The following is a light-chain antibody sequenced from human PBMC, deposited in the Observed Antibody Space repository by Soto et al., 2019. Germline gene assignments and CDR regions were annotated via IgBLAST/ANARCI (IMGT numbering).Light chain of an antibody. V-gene: IGLV1-40*01. J-gene: IGLJ3*02. Sequence: QSVLTQPPSVSGAPGQRVTISCTGSSSNIGAGYDVHWYQQLPGTAPKLLIYSNNNRPSGVPDRFSGSKSGTSASLAITGRQAEDDADYYCQSFDSSLSGWVFGGGTKLTVL. CDR2: SNN. CDR3: QSFDSSLSGWV. CDR1: SSNIGAGYD.